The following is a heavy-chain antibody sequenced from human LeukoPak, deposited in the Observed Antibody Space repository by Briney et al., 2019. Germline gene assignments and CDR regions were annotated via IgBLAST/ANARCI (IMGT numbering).Heavy chain of an antibody. Sequence: GGSLRLSCAASGFTFSSYIMNWVRQAPGKGLEWVSSISSSSSYIYYADSVKGRFTISRDNAKNSLYLQMNSLRAEDTAVYYCARSARYSSSWYQVDYWGQGTLGTVSS. D-gene: IGHD6-13*01. V-gene: IGHV3-21*01. CDR2: ISSSSSYI. J-gene: IGHJ4*02. CDR1: GFTFSSYI. CDR3: ARSARYSSSWYQVDY.